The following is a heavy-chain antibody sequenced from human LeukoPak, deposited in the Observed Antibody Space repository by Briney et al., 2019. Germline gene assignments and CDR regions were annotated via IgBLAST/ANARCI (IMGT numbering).Heavy chain of an antibody. CDR2: IYYSGST. J-gene: IGHJ4*02. CDR3: ARHGRSSMNFDY. D-gene: IGHD1-26*01. CDR1: GGSFSGYY. V-gene: IGHV4-59*08. Sequence: SETLSLTCAVYGGSFSGYYWSWIRQPPGKGLEWIGYIYYSGSTNYNPSLKSRVTISVDTSKNQFSLKLSSVTAADTAVYYCARHGRSSMNFDYWGQGTLVTVSS.